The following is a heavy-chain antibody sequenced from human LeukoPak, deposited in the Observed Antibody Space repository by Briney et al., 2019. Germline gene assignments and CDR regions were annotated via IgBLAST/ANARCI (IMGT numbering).Heavy chain of an antibody. J-gene: IGHJ6*02. CDR1: GFTFSSYA. V-gene: IGHV3-23*01. CDR2: ISGSGGRT. Sequence: GGSLRLSCAASGFTFSSYAMSWVRQAPGKGLEWVSAISGSGGRTYYADSVKGRFTISRDNSKNTLYLQMNSLRAEDTAVYYCAKALAVAGTPRGRYYYYYGMDVWGQGTTVTVSS. CDR3: AKALAVAGTPRGRYYYYYGMDV. D-gene: IGHD6-19*01.